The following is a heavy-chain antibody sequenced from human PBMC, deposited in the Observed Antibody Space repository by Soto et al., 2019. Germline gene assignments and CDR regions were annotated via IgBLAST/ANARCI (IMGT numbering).Heavy chain of an antibody. D-gene: IGHD2-21*01. Sequence: QVQLVQSGVDVKTPGASVRVSCKASGYTFTGYYVHWVREAPGQGLEWLGWINPETGATSDVQKFERRITLSTDTSINTADLEMRSLRFDAAGVYFSGRERTQVISDGMDAWGRGTRVTVPS. CDR2: INPETGAT. CDR1: GYTFTGYY. V-gene: IGHV1-2*02. CDR3: GRERTQVISDGMDA. J-gene: IGHJ6*02.